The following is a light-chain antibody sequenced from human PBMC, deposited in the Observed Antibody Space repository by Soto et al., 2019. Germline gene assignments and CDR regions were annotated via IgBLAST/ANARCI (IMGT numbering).Light chain of an antibody. CDR1: SSDVGTYNL. V-gene: IGLV2-23*01. J-gene: IGLJ1*01. CDR3: CSFAAGNTYV. CDR2: VGG. Sequence: SVLTNPAYVTGFHGQSLALFNNKTSSDVGTYNLVSWYQQHPGKATKLLISVGGKRPSGVSDRFSGSKSGNTASLTISGLQAEDEADYYCCSFAAGNTYVFGTGTKFTVL.